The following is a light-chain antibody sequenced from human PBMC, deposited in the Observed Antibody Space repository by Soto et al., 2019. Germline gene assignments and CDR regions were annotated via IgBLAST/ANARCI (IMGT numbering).Light chain of an antibody. Sequence: DIPMTQSPSSLSASLGDRVTITCRASHPISNYLNWYQHRQGKAPKLLIYGASTLQSGVPSRFSGSEYGTDFNLTITSLQTEDCATYYCQQTYATPITFGQGTRLEIK. J-gene: IGKJ5*01. V-gene: IGKV1-39*01. CDR3: QQTYATPIT. CDR2: GAS. CDR1: HPISNY.